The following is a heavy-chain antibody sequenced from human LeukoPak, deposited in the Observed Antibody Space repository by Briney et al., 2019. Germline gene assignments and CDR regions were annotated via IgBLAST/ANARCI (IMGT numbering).Heavy chain of an antibody. J-gene: IGHJ3*01. CDR3: AKPSNYYGSATDAFDF. CDR1: GGSFSGYY. D-gene: IGHD3-10*01. V-gene: IGHV4-34*01. CDR2: INHSGST. Sequence: SETLSLTCAVYGGSFSGYYWSWIRQPPGKGLEWIGEINHSGSTNYNPSLKCRVTISVDTSKNHFSLKLNSVTAADTAVYYCAKPSNYYGSATDAFDFWGQGTMVTVSS.